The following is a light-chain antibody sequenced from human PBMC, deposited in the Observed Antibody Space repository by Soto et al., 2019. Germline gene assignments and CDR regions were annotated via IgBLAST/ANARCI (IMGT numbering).Light chain of an antibody. CDR1: QIIDTW. J-gene: IGKJ1*01. Sequence: DIQMTQSPSSLSASVGDRITITCRARQIIDTWLAWYPQKPGKAPKLLIYKASSLENGVPSRISGSGSGTEVPVTISSLQPDDFATYYCQQYETYSPWTFGQGTKGEVK. CDR2: KAS. V-gene: IGKV1-5*03. CDR3: QQYETYSPWT.